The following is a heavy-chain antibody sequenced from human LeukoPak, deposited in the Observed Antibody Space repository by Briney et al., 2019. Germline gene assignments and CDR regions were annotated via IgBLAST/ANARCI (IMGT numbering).Heavy chain of an antibody. CDR1: GYTFTGYY. CDR2: INPNSGGT. CDR3: ARELYDILTGYMGGFDY. Sequence: ASVKVSCKASGYTFTGYYMHWVRQAPGQGLEWMGWINPNSGGTNYAQKFQGRVTMTRDTSISTAYMELSRLRSDDTAVYYCARELYDILTGYMGGFDYWGQGTLVTVSS. D-gene: IGHD3-9*01. J-gene: IGHJ4*02. V-gene: IGHV1-2*02.